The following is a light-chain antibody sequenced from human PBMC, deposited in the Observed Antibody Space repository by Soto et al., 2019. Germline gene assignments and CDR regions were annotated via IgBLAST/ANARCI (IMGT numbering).Light chain of an antibody. J-gene: IGKJ2*01. CDR1: QSVSSN. V-gene: IGKV3-15*01. Sequence: EIVMTQSPATLSVSPGERATLSCRASQSVSSNLAWYQQKPGQDPRLLIYGASTRATGIPDRFSGSGSGTDFTLTISSQQSEDFAVYYCQQYNNWPPITFGQGTKLEIK. CDR3: QQYNNWPPIT. CDR2: GAS.